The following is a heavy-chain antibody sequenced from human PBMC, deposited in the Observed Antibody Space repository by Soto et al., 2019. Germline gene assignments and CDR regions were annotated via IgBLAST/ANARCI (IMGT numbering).Heavy chain of an antibody. CDR3: ARDFTGSYLGLDY. V-gene: IGHV1-24*01. J-gene: IGHJ4*02. CDR1: GYTLTELS. CDR2: FDPEDGET. Sequence: ASVKVSCKVSGYTLTELSMHWARQAPGKGLEWMGGFDPEDGETIYAQKFQGRVTMTEDTSASTAYMELSSLRSEDTAVYYCARDFTGSYLGLDYWGQGTLVTVSS. D-gene: IGHD1-26*01.